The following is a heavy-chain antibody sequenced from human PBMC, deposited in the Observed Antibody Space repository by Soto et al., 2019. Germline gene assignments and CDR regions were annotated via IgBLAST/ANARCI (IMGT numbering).Heavy chain of an antibody. J-gene: IGHJ4*02. CDR1: GGTFSSYR. CDR2: IVPIYRTA. V-gene: IGHV1-69*01. CDR3: VRDSGAKLSSS. D-gene: IGHD6-13*01. Sequence: QVQLVQSGAEVKKPGSSVKVSCKASGGTFSSYRINWVRQAPGQGLEWVGGIVPIYRTADYAQKFQGRVTNTADEYARTSYMELRSLKSQDTAVYYCVRDSGAKLSSSWGQGTLVTVSS.